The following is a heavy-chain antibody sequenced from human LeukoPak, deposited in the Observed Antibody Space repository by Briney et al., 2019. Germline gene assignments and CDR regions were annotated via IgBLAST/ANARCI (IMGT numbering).Heavy chain of an antibody. CDR1: GGSITYYY. J-gene: IGHJ4*02. D-gene: IGHD3-10*01. V-gene: IGHV4-4*07. Sequence: SETLSLTCTVSGGSITYYYWSWIRQPAGKGLEWIGRVYTRGSTNYSPSLMSRVTMSVDTSKSLFSLKLSSMTAADTAVYYCARGRITMVRGVYYFDYWGQGTLVTVSS. CDR2: VYTRGST. CDR3: ARGRITMVRGVYYFDY.